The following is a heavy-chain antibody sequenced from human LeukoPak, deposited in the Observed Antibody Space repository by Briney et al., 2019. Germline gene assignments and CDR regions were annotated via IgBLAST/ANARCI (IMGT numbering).Heavy chain of an antibody. J-gene: IGHJ4*02. V-gene: IGHV3-23*01. D-gene: IGHD3-22*01. CDR2: ISGSGGST. CDR1: GFTFSSYA. CDR3: ANPDSSGYVKFDY. Sequence: PGGSLRLSCAAFGFTFSSYAMSWVRQAPGKGLEWVSAISGSGGSTYYADSVKGRFTISRDNSKNTLYLQMNSLRAEDTAVYYCANPDSSGYVKFDYWGQGTLVTVSS.